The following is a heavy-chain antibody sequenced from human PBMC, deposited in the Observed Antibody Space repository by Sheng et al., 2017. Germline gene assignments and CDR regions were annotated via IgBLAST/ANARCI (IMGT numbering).Heavy chain of an antibody. J-gene: IGHJ4*02. D-gene: IGHD2-15*01. CDR2: ISYDGSNK. CDR3: ARERGLYCSGGSCYGIDY. Sequence: QVQLVESGGGVVQPGRSLRLSCAASGFTFSSYAMHWVRQAPGKGLEWVAVISYDGSNKYYADSVKGRFTISRDNSKNTLYLQMNSLRAEDTAVYYCARERGLYCSGGSCYGIDYWGQGTLVTVSS. CDR1: GFTFSSYA. V-gene: IGHV3-30*04.